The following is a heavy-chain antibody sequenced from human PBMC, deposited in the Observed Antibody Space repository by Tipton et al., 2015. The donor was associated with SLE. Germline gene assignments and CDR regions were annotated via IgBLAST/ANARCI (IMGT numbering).Heavy chain of an antibody. Sequence: LRLSCTVSGGSISSYYWSWIRQPPGKGLEWIGSIYNSGTTKYNPSLKSRVTISLDTSKNQFSLKLSSVTAADTAVYYCARHGILTLVVYFWGQGTLVSVSS. CDR1: GGSISSYY. D-gene: IGHD2-8*02. V-gene: IGHV4-59*08. J-gene: IGHJ4*02. CDR3: ARHGILTLVVYF. CDR2: IYNSGTT.